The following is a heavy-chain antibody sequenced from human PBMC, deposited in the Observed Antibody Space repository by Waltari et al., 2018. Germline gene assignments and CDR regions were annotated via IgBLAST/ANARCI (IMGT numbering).Heavy chain of an antibody. D-gene: IGHD1-26*01. Sequence: QVQLQESGPGLVKPSETLSLTCSVSGASVSTDYWGWIRQSPGKGLEWIGHIFYSGSTNYNPSLKIRVTISVDSSKNQLFLRLSSVTAADTAVYYCARRLVGTTSPFDYWGQGTLVTVSS. V-gene: IGHV4-59*08. CDR1: GASVSTDY. CDR3: ARRLVGTTSPFDY. J-gene: IGHJ4*02. CDR2: IFYSGST.